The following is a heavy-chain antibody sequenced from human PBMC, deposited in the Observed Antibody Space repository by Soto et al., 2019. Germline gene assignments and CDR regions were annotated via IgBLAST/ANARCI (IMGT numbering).Heavy chain of an antibody. V-gene: IGHV1-69*02. J-gene: IGHJ4*02. CDR3: VGSFGSGYRAFDY. D-gene: IGHD3-10*01. CDR1: GDTFNFYT. CDR2: ITPMLSVS. Sequence: QVQLVQSGAEVKKPGSSVKVSCKASGDTFNFYTINWVRQAPGLGLEWMGRITPMLSVSNYAQKFRGRVTITADKSTSTAYMELSSLSSEDTAMYYCVGSFGSGYRAFDYWGQGALVTVSS.